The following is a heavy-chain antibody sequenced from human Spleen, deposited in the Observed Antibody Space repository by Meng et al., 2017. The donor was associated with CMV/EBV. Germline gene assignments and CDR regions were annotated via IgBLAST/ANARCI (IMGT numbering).Heavy chain of an antibody. D-gene: IGHD7-27*01. CDR3: AKSLTGGFNGVDV. J-gene: IGHJ6*02. Sequence: GESLKISCAASGFTFSSYAMSWVRQAPGKGLEWVSYISSSGSTIYYADSVKGRFTVSRDNSKNTVSLQMNSLRADDTAVYYCAKSLTGGFNGVDVWGQGTTVTVSS. CDR1: GFTFSSYA. CDR2: ISSSGSTI. V-gene: IGHV3-48*01.